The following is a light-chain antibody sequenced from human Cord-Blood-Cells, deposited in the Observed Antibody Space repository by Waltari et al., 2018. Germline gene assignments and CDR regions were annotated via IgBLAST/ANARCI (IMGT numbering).Light chain of an antibody. V-gene: IGKV3-11*01. CDR2: DAS. CDR1: QSVSSY. Sequence: EIVLPQPPATLSLSPGDRSTLSGRASQSVSSYLAWYQQKPGQAPRLLIYDASNRATGIPARFSGSGSGTDFTLTISSLEPEDFAVYYCQQRSNWPHTFGQGTKLEIK. CDR3: QQRSNWPHT. J-gene: IGKJ2*01.